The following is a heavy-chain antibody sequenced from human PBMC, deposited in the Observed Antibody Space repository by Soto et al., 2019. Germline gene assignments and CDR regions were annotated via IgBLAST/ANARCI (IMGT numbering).Heavy chain of an antibody. CDR3: ARGGEYYDFWSGSPRYYYYYGMDV. CDR2: IYYSGST. Sequence: QVQLQESGPGLVKPSQTLSLTCTVSGGSISSGGYYWSWIRQHPGKGLEWIGYIYYSGSTYYNPSLKSPVTISVDTSKNQFSLKLSSVTAADTAVYYCARGGEYYDFWSGSPRYYYYYGMDVWGQGTTVTVSS. CDR1: GGSISSGGYY. V-gene: IGHV4-31*01. J-gene: IGHJ6*02. D-gene: IGHD3-3*01.